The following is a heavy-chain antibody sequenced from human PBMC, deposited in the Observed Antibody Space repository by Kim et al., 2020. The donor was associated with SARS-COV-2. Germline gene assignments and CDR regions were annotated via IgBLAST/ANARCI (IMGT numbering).Heavy chain of an antibody. CDR3: AKAIGWQVYDGFDV. J-gene: IGHJ3*01. V-gene: IGHV3-30*18. Sequence: GGSLRLSCEGSVFTFSTYVMHWVRQAPGKGLEWVATISDDGSTENYGDSVKGRFTISRDNSKKTMYLEMNSLRPEDTAVYYCAKAIGWQVYDGFDVWGQG. CDR1: VFTFSTYV. CDR2: ISDDGSTE. D-gene: IGHD2-15*01.